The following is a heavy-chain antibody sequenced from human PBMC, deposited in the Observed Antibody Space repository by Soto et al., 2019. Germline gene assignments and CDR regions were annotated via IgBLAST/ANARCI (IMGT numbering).Heavy chain of an antibody. J-gene: IGHJ4*02. CDR1: GYTFTGYY. CDR2: INPNSGGT. V-gene: IGHV1-2*04. Sequence: SVKVSCKASGYTFTGYYMHWVRQAPGQGLEWMGWINPNSGGTNYAQKFQGWVTMTRDTSISTAYMELSRLRSDDTALYHCARERNDFWSGYYFDYWGQGTLVTVSS. CDR3: ARERNDFWSGYYFDY. D-gene: IGHD3-3*01.